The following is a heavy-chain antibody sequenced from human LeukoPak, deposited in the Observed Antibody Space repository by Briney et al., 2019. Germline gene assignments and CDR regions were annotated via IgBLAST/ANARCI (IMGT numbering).Heavy chain of an antibody. CDR2: INSDGSST. CDR3: ASPASYYYDEDY. CDR1: GFTFSSYW. J-gene: IGHJ4*02. V-gene: IGHV3-74*01. D-gene: IGHD3-22*01. Sequence: GGSLRLSCAASGFTFSSYWMHWVRQAPGKGLVWVSRINSDGSSTSYADSVRGRFTISRGNAKNTLYLQMNSLRAEDTAVYYCASPASYYYDEDYWGQGTLVTVSS.